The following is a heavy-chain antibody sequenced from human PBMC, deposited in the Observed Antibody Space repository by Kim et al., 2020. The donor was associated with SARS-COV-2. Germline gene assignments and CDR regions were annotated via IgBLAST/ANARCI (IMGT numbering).Heavy chain of an antibody. Sequence: SETLSLTCTVSGGSISSSSYYWGWIRQPPGKGLEWIGSIYYSGSTYYNPSLKSRVTISVDTSKNQFSLKLSSVTAADTAVYYCTKLPYEILTGYYHSYYYYGMDVWGQGTTVTVSS. D-gene: IGHD3-9*01. CDR3: TKLPYEILTGYYHSYYYYGMDV. J-gene: IGHJ6*02. V-gene: IGHV4-39*01. CDR1: GGSISSSSYY. CDR2: IYYSGST.